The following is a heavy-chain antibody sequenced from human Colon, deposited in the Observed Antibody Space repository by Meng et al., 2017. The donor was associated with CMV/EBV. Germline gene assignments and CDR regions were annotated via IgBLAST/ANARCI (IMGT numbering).Heavy chain of an antibody. Sequence: VELVESGAEVKKPGAPVKVSGKASGYTFTGYYMHWVRQAPGQGLEWMGWINPNSGGTNYAQKFQGRVTMTRDTSISTAYMELSRLRSDDTAVYYCATVSSGYYLYFQHWGQGTLVTVSS. CDR1: GYTFTGYY. CDR2: INPNSGGT. J-gene: IGHJ1*01. D-gene: IGHD3-22*01. CDR3: ATVSSGYYLYFQH. V-gene: IGHV1-2*02.